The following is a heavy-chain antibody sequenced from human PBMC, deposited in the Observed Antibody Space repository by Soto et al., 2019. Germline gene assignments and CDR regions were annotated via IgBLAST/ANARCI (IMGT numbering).Heavy chain of an antibody. CDR2: IYYSGST. D-gene: IGHD2-15*01. CDR1: GGSISSYY. Sequence: PSETLSLTCTVSGGSISSYYWSWIRQPPGKGLEWIGYIYYSGSTNYNPSLKSRVTISVDTSKNQFPLKLSSVTAADTAVYYCARLKRSGTTVVILNWGQGTLVTVSS. J-gene: IGHJ4*02. V-gene: IGHV4-59*01. CDR3: ARLKRSGTTVVILN.